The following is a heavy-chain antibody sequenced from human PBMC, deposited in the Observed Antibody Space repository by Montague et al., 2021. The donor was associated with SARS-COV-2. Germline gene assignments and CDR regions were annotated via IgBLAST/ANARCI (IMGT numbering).Heavy chain of an antibody. CDR3: ARIGATIDYYDYNGKTPFDH. D-gene: IGHD3-22*01. CDR2: IYWDDDR. V-gene: IGHV2-5*02. J-gene: IGHJ4*02. Sequence: PALVKPTQTLTLTCTFSGFSLKTSGVGVGWIRQPPGEALEWLALIYWDDDRRYSPSLKSRLSITKDTSGNQVALTMTKMDPMDTATYYCARIGATIDYYDYNGKTPFDHWGQGTLVTVSS. CDR1: GFSLKTSGVG.